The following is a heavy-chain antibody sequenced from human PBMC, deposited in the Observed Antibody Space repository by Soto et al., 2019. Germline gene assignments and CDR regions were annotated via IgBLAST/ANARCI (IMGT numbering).Heavy chain of an antibody. V-gene: IGHV3-66*01. J-gene: IGHJ1*01. Sequence: GGSLRLSCAASGFTVSSNYMSWVRQAPGKGLEWVSVIYSGGSTYYADSVKGRFTISRDNSKNTLYLQMNSLRAEDTAVYYCARFIAVATFQHWGQGTLVTVSS. CDR3: ARFIAVATFQH. CDR1: GFTVSSNY. CDR2: IYSGGST. D-gene: IGHD6-19*01.